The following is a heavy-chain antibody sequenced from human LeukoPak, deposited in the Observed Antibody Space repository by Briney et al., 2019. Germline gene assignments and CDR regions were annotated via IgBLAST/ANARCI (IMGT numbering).Heavy chain of an antibody. D-gene: IGHD5-18*01. CDR3: ARYVDTAISYYFDS. J-gene: IGHJ4*02. V-gene: IGHV4-39*07. CDR2: IYYSGST. CDR1: GGSISSSSYY. Sequence: SETLSLTCTVSGGSISSSSYYWGWIRQPPGKGLEWIGSIYYSGSTYYNPSLKSRVTISVDTSKNQFSLKLSSVTAADTAVYYCARYVDTAISYYFDSWGQGTLVTVSS.